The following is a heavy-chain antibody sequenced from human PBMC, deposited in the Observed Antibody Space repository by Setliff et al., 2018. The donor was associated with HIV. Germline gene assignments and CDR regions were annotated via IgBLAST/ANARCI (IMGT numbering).Heavy chain of an antibody. D-gene: IGHD6-19*01. Sequence: EASVKVSCKASGYTFTTYPMHWARQAPGQGLEWMGVINTSGGSAGYAEKFRGRVTMTRDTSTNTVYMDLRNLRSEDTAVYYCARNQGDSSGWYAGDYWGHGTLVTVSS. J-gene: IGHJ4*01. CDR3: ARNQGDSSGWYAGDY. CDR1: GYTFTTYP. CDR2: INTSGGSA. V-gene: IGHV1-46*01.